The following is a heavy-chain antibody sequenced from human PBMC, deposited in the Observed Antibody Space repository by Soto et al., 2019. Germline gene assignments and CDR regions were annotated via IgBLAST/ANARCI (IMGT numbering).Heavy chain of an antibody. CDR3: ASGAGTREPSYYYYYGMDV. Sequence: SETLSLTCAVSGGSISSSNWWSWVRQPPGKGLEWIGEIYHSGSTNYNPSLKSRVTISVDKSKNQFSLKLSSVTAADTAVYYCASGAGTREPSYYYYYGMDVWGQGTTVTVSS. CDR2: IYHSGST. V-gene: IGHV4-4*02. CDR1: GGSISSSNW. D-gene: IGHD1-7*01. J-gene: IGHJ6*02.